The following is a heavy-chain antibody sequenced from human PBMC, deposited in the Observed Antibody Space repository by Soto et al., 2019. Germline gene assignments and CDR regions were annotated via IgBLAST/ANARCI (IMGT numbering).Heavy chain of an antibody. V-gene: IGHV4-34*01. Sequence: PSETLSLTCAVYGGSFSGYYWSWVRQPPGKGLEWIGEINHSGSTNYNPSLKSRVNISVDTSKNQFSLNLTSVTAADTAVYYCARSNWNFPFDYWGQGTLVTVSS. D-gene: IGHD1-7*01. CDR1: GGSFSGYY. CDR3: ARSNWNFPFDY. J-gene: IGHJ4*02. CDR2: INHSGST.